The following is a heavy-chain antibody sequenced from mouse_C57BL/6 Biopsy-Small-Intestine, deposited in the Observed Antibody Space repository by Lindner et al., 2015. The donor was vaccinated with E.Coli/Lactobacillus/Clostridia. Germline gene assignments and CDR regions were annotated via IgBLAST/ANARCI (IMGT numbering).Heavy chain of an antibody. V-gene: IGHV1-80*01. CDR3: ARPFITTVVDRYFDV. CDR1: GYAFSSSW. Sequence: VQLQESGPELVKPGASVKISCKASGYAFSSSWMNWVKQRPGKGLEWIGQIYPGDGDTNYNGKFKGKATLTVDKSSSTAYMELRSLTSEDTAVYYCARPFITTVVDRYFDVWGTGTTVTVSS. D-gene: IGHD1-1*01. J-gene: IGHJ1*03. CDR2: IYPGDGDT.